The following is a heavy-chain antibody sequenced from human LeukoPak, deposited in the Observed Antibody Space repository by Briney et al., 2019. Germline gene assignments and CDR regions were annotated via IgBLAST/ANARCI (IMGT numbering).Heavy chain of an antibody. V-gene: IGHV4-34*01. CDR1: GGSFSGYY. Sequence: KPSETLSLTCAVYGGSFSGYYWSWIRQPPGKGLEWIGEINHSGSTNYNPSLKSRVTISVDTSKNQFSLKLSSVTAADTAVYYCARGHAFYYDSSGLSFEIGGSDYWGQGTLVTVSS. CDR3: ARGHAFYYDSSGLSFEIGGSDY. J-gene: IGHJ4*02. D-gene: IGHD3-22*01. CDR2: INHSGST.